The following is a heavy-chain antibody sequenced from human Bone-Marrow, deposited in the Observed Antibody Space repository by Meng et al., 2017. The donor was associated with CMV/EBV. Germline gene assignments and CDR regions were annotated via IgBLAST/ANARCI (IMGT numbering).Heavy chain of an antibody. CDR3: ARDGDIVVVPAAMYYYYGMDV. J-gene: IGHJ6*02. Sequence: GGSLRLSCAASGFTFSSYAMSWVRQAPGKGLEWASAISGSGGSTYYADSVKGRFTISRDNSKNTLYLQMNSLRAEDMAVYYCARDGDIVVVPAAMYYYYGMDVWGQGTTVTVSS. CDR2: ISGSGGST. V-gene: IGHV3-23*01. D-gene: IGHD2-2*01. CDR1: GFTFSSYA.